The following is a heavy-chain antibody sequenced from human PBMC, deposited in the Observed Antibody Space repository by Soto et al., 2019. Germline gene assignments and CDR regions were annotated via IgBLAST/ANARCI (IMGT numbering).Heavy chain of an antibody. V-gene: IGHV4-59*08. CDR1: GGSISSYY. CDR2: MYYGGRT. D-gene: IGHD2-15*01. CDR3: ARGTPSPLIVRSSRGPWFDP. Sequence: SETLSLTCTVSGGSISSYYWSLIRQPPGKGLEWIGYMYYGGRTNYNPSLKSRVTISVDTSKMQVSLKLSSVTAADTAVYFCARGTPSPLIVRSSRGPWFDPWGQGTMGTVS. J-gene: IGHJ5*02.